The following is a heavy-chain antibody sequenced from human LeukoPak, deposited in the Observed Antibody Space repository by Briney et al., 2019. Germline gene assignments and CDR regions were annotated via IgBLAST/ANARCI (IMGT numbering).Heavy chain of an antibody. CDR3: TRGTTDDYYYYYYMDV. Sequence: PGGSLRLSCTASGFTFGDYGMSWVRQAPGKRPEWVRFIRSKAYGGTTEYAASVEGRFTISRDDSKSIAYLQMNSLKTEDTAVYYCTRGTTDDYYYYYYMDVWGKGTTVTISS. CDR2: IRSKAYGGTT. J-gene: IGHJ6*03. CDR1: GFTFGDYG. V-gene: IGHV3-49*04. D-gene: IGHD1-1*01.